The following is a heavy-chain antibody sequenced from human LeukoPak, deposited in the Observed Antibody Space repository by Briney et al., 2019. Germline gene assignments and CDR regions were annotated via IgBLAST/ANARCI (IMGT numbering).Heavy chain of an antibody. J-gene: IGHJ4*02. CDR2: ISGSGTNT. CDR1: GFTFSSYP. V-gene: IGHV3-23*01. Sequence: GGSLRLSCAASGFTFSSYPMSWLRQAPGKGLKWVSGISGSGTNTSYADSVKGRFTISRDNSKNTLYLQMNSLRAEDTAVYYCAKNLYSSGWLLGYWGQGTLVTVSS. D-gene: IGHD6-25*01. CDR3: AKNLYSSGWLLGY.